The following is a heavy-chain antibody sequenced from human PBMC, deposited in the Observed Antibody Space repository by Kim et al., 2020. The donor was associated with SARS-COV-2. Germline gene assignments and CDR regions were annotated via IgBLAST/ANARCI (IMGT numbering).Heavy chain of an antibody. J-gene: IGHJ4*02. V-gene: IGHV3-48*02. CDR1: GFTFSSYS. CDR2: ISSSSSTI. Sequence: GGSLRLSCAASGFTFSSYSMNWVRQAPGKGLEWVSYISSSSSTIYYADSVKGRFTISRDNAKNSLYLQMNSLRDEDTAVYYCARDKRWLQNDGAVDYWGQGTLVTVSS. CDR3: ARDKRWLQNDGAVDY. D-gene: IGHD5-12*01.